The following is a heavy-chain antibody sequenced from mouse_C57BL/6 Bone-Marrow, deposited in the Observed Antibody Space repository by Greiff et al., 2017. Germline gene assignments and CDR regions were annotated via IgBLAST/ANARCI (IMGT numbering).Heavy chain of an antibody. Sequence: VQLQQSGPELVKPGASVKISCKASGYSFKSYYIHWVKQRPGQGLEWIGWIYPGSGNTKYNEKFKGKATMTADTSSSTAYMQLSSLTSEDSAGYYWARDDHYYGSIYEGVAYWGQGTLVTVSA. D-gene: IGHD1-1*01. CDR3: ARDDHYYGSIYEGVAY. J-gene: IGHJ3*01. CDR2: IYPGSGNT. V-gene: IGHV1-66*01. CDR1: GYSFKSYY.